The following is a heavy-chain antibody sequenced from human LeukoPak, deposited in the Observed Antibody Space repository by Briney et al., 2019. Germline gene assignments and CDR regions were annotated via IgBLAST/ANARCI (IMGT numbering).Heavy chain of an antibody. V-gene: IGHV4-59*12. CDR3: AKSNGYGLVDI. J-gene: IGHJ3*02. D-gene: IGHD3-10*01. Sequence: SETLSLTCTVSGGSISSYYWSWIRQSPGKGLDWFGYIYYSGSTNYNPSLKSRVTISLDTSRNQFSLKLNSVTAADTAVYYCAKSNGYGLVDIWGQGTMVTVSS. CDR2: IYYSGST. CDR1: GGSISSYY.